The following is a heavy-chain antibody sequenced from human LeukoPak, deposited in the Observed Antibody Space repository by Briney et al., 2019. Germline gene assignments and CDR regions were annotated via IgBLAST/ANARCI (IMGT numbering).Heavy chain of an antibody. Sequence: ASVKVSCKASGYTFTGYYVHWVRQAPGQGLEWMGWINPNNDGTNYAQNFQGRVTMTRDTSISTAYMELNSLTSDDTAVYYCARAGGGLDYWGQGTLVTVSS. CDR2: INPNNDGT. CDR3: ARAGGGLDY. CDR1: GYTFTGYY. V-gene: IGHV1-2*02. J-gene: IGHJ4*02. D-gene: IGHD3-16*01.